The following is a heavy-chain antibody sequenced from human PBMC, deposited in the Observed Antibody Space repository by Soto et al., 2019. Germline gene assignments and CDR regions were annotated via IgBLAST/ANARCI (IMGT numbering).Heavy chain of an antibody. D-gene: IGHD3-10*01. CDR3: TRVRMLWYGELSH. V-gene: IGHV1-3*01. CDR1: GYTFMTYV. J-gene: IGHJ4*02. CDR2: INPGNGNT. Sequence: QVQLVQSGAEVKKPGASVKISCKTSGYTFMTYVLHWVRQAPGQRPEWMGWINPGNGNTEYSQKFQGKLTIPRDTSARTVFMEVANMTSEDTAVYYSTRVRMLWYGELSHWGQGTQVIVSA.